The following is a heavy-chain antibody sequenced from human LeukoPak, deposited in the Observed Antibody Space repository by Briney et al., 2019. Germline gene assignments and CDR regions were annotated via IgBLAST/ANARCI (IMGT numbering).Heavy chain of an antibody. CDR3: ITPLPYSAQ. J-gene: IGHJ4*02. CDR2: IKPKTDGETT. CDR1: GFTFSSYA. D-gene: IGHD2-21*01. Sequence: GGSLRLSCAASGFTFSSYAMSWVRQAPGTGLEWVGRIKPKTDGETTEYAAPVKDRFSISRDDSKSMMYLQMNSLKTEDTAVYYCITPLPYSAQGGQGTLVTVPS. V-gene: IGHV3-15*01.